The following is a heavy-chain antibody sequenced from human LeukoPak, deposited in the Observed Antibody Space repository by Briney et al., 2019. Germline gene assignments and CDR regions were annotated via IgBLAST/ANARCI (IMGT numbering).Heavy chain of an antibody. J-gene: IGHJ4*02. D-gene: IGHD6-6*01. CDR1: GFTFSSYA. CDR3: AKEQSSSGFFDY. CDR2: LSGRGDRT. V-gene: IGHV3-23*01. Sequence: GGSLRLSCAASGFTFSSYAMSWVRQAPGKGLEWVSALSGRGDRTYYADSVKGRFTISRDNSNNTLYLQMNSLRAEDTAVYYCAKEQSSSGFFDYWGQGTLVTVSS.